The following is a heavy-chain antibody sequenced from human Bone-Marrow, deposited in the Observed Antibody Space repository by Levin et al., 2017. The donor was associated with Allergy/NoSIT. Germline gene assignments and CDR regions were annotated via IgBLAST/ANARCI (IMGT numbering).Heavy chain of an antibody. V-gene: IGHV1-18*01. J-gene: IGHJ4*02. CDR1: GFTFDSYG. Sequence: KISCKTSGFTFDSYGFSWVRQAPGQGLEWMGWISAYNGDTDHLQKFQGRLSMTTDVSTNTVYMELRSLRSDDTAVYYCARGNYYGSGRGDYWGQGTLVTVSS. CDR2: ISAYNGDT. CDR3: ARGNYYGSGRGDY. D-gene: IGHD3-10*01.